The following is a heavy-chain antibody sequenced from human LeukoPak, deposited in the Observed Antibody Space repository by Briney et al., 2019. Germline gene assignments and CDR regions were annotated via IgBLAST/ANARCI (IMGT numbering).Heavy chain of an antibody. D-gene: IGHD1-26*01. CDR3: AKTTRIVGASLADY. J-gene: IGHJ4*02. CDR1: GFYFDYYA. V-gene: IGHV3-23*01. Sequence: GGSLRPSCAASGFYFDYYAMSWVRQPPGQGLEWVSTISGSGLSTFYADAVKGRFTISRDNSQNTLFLQMNSLRADDTAVYHCAKTTRIVGASLADYWGQGIQVTVSS. CDR2: ISGSGLST.